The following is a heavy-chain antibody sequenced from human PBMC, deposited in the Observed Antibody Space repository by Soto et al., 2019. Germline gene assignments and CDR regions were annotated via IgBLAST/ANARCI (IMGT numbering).Heavy chain of an antibody. Sequence: TSETLCLPCTVSGDSINNRYWSWIRQPTGKGLEWIGYIYYTGYTNYNPSLKSRATISVDSSKNQFSLKLSSVTAADTAVYYCATRPKYQQWLPYFAYWSQGTLVTVSS. CDR3: ATRPKYQQWLPYFAY. V-gene: IGHV4-59*08. D-gene: IGHD6-19*01. CDR1: GDSINNRY. J-gene: IGHJ4*02. CDR2: IYYTGYT.